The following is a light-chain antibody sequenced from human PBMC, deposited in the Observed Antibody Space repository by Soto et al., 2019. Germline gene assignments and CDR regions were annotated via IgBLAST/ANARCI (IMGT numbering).Light chain of an antibody. CDR3: KSYAGSNTYV. J-gene: IGLJ1*01. CDR1: SSNIGAGCE. V-gene: IGLV1-40*01. CDR2: GST. Sequence: QSVLTQPPSVSGAPGQRVTISCTGCSSNIGAGCEVHWYQHLPGKAPKLLIYGSTNRPSGVPDRFSGSKSGTSASLAITGLQAEDEADYFCKSYAGSNTYVFGSGTKSPS.